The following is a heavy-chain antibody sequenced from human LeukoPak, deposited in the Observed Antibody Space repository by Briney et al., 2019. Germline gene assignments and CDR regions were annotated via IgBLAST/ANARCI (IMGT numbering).Heavy chain of an antibody. D-gene: IGHD3-22*01. CDR1: GGSISSGGYY. CDR3: ARAATYYYDSSGYPDY. V-gene: IGHV4-31*03. J-gene: IGHJ4*02. CDR2: IYYSGST. Sequence: SETLSLTCTVSGGSISSGGYYWSWIRQHPGKGLKWIGYIYYSGSTYYNPSLKSRVTISVDTSKNQFSLKLSSVTAADTAVYYCARAATYYYDSSGYPDYWGQGTLVTVSS.